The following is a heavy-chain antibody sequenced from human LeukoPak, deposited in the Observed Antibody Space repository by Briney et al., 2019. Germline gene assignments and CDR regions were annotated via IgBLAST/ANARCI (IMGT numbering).Heavy chain of an antibody. CDR2: IYYSGNS. D-gene: IGHD3-10*01. J-gene: IGHJ4*02. CDR1: GGSISSGSHY. Sequence: NPSETLSLTCTVSGGSISSGSHYWRWIRQRPGKELEWIGNIYYSGNSYYNPSLKSRVTISVDASKNQFSLNLSSVTAADTAVYYCARLSYGSGSHYNFYFDFWGQGTLATVSA. CDR3: ARLSYGSGSHYNFYFDF. V-gene: IGHV4-39*01.